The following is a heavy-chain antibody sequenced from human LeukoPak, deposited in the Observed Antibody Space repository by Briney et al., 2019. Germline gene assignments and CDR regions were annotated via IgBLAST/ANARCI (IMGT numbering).Heavy chain of an antibody. D-gene: IGHD6-19*01. CDR2: VYTSGST. CDR1: GGSISSYY. Sequence: PSETLSLTCTVSGGSISSYYWSWIRQPAGKGLEWIGRVYTSGSTNYNPSLKSRVTVSVDTSKNQFSLKLSSVTAADTAVYYCATQQWLEPFSFDYWGQGTLVTVSS. CDR3: ATQQWLEPFSFDY. V-gene: IGHV4-4*07. J-gene: IGHJ4*02.